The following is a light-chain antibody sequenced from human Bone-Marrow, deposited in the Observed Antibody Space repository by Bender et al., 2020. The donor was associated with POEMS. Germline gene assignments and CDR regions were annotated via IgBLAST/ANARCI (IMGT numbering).Light chain of an antibody. Sequence: QSVLTQPPSVSEAPGQRVTISCSGSDSNIGKNAVNWYQQLPGTAPKLLIYSSNQRPSGVPDRFSGSKSGTSASLAISGLQSEDEAEYYCATWDDRLNGLYVFATGTKVTVL. CDR1: DSNIGKNA. V-gene: IGLV1-44*01. CDR3: ATWDDRLNGLYV. CDR2: SSN. J-gene: IGLJ1*01.